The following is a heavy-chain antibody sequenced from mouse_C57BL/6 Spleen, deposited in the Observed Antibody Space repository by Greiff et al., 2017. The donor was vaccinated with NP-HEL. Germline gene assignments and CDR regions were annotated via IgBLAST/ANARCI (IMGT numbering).Heavy chain of an antibody. Sequence: QVQLQQSGAELARPGASVKLSCKASGYTFTSYGISWVKQRTGQGLEWIGEIYPRSGNTYYNEKFKGKATLTADKSSSTAYMELRSLTSEDSAVYFCAREGIYLEYFDYWGQGTTLTVSS. CDR2: IYPRSGNT. J-gene: IGHJ2*01. CDR3: AREGIYLEYFDY. CDR1: GYTFTSYG. V-gene: IGHV1-81*01. D-gene: IGHD2-1*01.